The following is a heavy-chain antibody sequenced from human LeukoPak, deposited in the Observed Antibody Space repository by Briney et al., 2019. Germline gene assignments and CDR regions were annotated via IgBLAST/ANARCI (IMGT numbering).Heavy chain of an antibody. CDR1: GYTFTSYG. CDR3: ARAGNLWSGYYEVPDY. CDR2: ISAYNGNT. D-gene: IGHD3-3*01. V-gene: IGHV1-18*01. Sequence: ASVKVSCKASGYTFTSYGISWVRQAPGQGLEWMGWISAYNGNTNYAQKLQGRVTMTTDTSTSTAYMELRSLRSDDTAVYYCARAGNLWSGYYEVPDYWGQGTLVTVSS. J-gene: IGHJ4*02.